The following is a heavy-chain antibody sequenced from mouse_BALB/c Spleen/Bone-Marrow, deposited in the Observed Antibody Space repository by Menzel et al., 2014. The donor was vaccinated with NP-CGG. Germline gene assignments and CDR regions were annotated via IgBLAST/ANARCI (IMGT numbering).Heavy chain of an antibody. CDR3: ASPWGGYHYAIDY. J-gene: IGHJ4*01. CDR2: IWGGGST. D-gene: IGHD2-2*01. Sequence: VQGVESGPGLVAPSQSLSITCTVSGFSLSRYSVHWARQPPGKGLEWLGMIWGGGSTDYNSALKSRLSISKDDSKSQVFLKMNSLQTDDTAVYYCASPWGGYHYAIDYWGQGTSVTVSS. V-gene: IGHV2-6-4*01. CDR1: GFSLSRYS.